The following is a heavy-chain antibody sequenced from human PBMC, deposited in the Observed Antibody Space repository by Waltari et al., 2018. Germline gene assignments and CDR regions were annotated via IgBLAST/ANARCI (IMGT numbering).Heavy chain of an antibody. CDR3: ARNRVGMTTVTTADY. V-gene: IGHV1-69*10. Sequence: QVQLVQSGAEVKKPGSSVKVSCKASGGTFSSYALSWVRQAPGQGLEWMGGIIPILGIANYAQKFQGRVTITADKSTSTAYMELSSLRSENTAVYYCARNRVGMTTVTTADYWGQGTLVTVSS. CDR2: IIPILGIA. CDR1: GGTFSSYA. D-gene: IGHD4-17*01. J-gene: IGHJ4*02.